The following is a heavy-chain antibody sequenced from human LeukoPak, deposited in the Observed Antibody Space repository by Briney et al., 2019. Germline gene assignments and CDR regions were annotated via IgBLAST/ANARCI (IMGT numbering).Heavy chain of an antibody. J-gene: IGHJ4*02. CDR1: GFTFSSYS. CDR2: ISSSSSYI. D-gene: IGHD6-19*01. CDR3: ARSNDWYSSGFFDY. Sequence: GGSLRLSCAASGFTFSSYSMNWVRQAPGKGLEWVSSISSSSSYIYYADSVKGRFTISRDNAKNSLYLQMNSLRAEDTAVCYCARSNDWYSSGFFDYWGQGTLVTVSS. V-gene: IGHV3-21*01.